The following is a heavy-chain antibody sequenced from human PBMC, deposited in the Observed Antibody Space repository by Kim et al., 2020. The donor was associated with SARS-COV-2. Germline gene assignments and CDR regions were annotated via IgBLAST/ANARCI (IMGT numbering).Heavy chain of an antibody. V-gene: IGHV1-18*01. CDR3: ARGDSGPRSDWFDP. D-gene: IGHD6-19*01. Sequence: AQKLQGRVTMTTDTSTSTAYMELRSLGSDDTAVYYCARGDSGPRSDWFDPWGQGTLVTVSS. J-gene: IGHJ5*02.